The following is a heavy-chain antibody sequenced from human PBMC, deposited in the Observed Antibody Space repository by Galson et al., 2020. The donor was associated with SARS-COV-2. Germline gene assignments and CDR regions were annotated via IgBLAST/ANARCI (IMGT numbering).Heavy chain of an antibody. V-gene: IGHV3-53*01. Sequence: GGSLKISCAASGFTVSSTYMSWVRQAPGKGLEWVSLIYSGGTTNYADAVKGRFTISRDNSKNTLYLQMNSLRAEDTAVYYCARGWVYPYALDVWGQGTTVTVSS. D-gene: IGHD2-8*01. CDR3: ARGWVYPYALDV. CDR2: IYSGGTT. J-gene: IGHJ6*02. CDR1: GFTVSSTY.